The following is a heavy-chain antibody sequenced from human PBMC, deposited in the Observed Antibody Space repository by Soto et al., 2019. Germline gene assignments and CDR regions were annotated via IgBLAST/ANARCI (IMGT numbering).Heavy chain of an antibody. CDR3: ARGLRASFGVRLSYYYYGMDV. J-gene: IGHJ6*02. Sequence: PSETLSLTCALYGGSFSDYYWGWIRQPPGKGLGCIGEITHSGSTNYNPSLKSRVTLSVDTSKNQFSLNLTSVTAADTAVYYCARGLRASFGVRLSYYYYGMDVWGQGTTVTVSS. CDR2: ITHSGST. CDR1: GGSFSDYY. D-gene: IGHD3-10*01. V-gene: IGHV4-34*01.